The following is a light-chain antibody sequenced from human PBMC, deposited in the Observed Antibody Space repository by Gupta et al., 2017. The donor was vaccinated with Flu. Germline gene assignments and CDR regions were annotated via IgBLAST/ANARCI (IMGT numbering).Light chain of an antibody. CDR1: QESSDD. CDR3: PHQNSSPFT. CDR2: SAS. J-gene: IGKJ3*01. Sequence: PAPLSASVGDRVTITCRESQESSDDLGWYQQKPGKAPRRLIYSASTVQSGVPSRFSGSGYGTDFTLTITGRQPDDFATYYCPHQNSSPFTFGHGTKVDSK. V-gene: IGKV1-17*01.